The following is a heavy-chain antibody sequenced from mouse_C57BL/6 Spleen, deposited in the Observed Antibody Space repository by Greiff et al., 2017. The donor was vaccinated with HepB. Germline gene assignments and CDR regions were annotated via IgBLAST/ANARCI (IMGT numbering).Heavy chain of an antibody. V-gene: IGHV1-52*01. J-gene: IGHJ2*01. CDR3: ARSPYYYGSLYYFDY. D-gene: IGHD1-1*01. CDR1: GYTFTSYW. CDR2: IDPSDSET. Sequence: QVQLQQSGAELVRPGSSVKLSCKASGYTFTSYWMHWVKQRPIQGLEWIGNIDPSDSETHYNQKFKDKATLTVDKSSSTAYMQLSSLTSEDSAVYYCARSPYYYGSLYYFDYWGQGTTLTVSS.